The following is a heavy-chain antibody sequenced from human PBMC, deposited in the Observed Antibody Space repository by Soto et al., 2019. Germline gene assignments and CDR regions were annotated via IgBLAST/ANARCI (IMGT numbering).Heavy chain of an antibody. CDR1: GYSISSGYY. CDR3: ARGPANYYFDY. J-gene: IGHJ4*02. V-gene: IGHV4-38-2*01. Sequence: ETLSLTCAVSGYSISSGYYWGWIRQPPGEGLEWIGSIYRSGSTYYNPSLKSRVTISVDTSKNQLSLKLSSVTAADTALYYCARGPANYYFDYWGQGTLVTVSS. CDR2: IYRSGST. D-gene: IGHD2-8*01.